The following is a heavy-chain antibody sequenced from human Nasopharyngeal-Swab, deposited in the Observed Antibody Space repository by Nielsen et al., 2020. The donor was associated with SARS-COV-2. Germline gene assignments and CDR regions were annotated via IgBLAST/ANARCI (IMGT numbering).Heavy chain of an antibody. D-gene: IGHD3-3*01. CDR2: IYYSGST. J-gene: IGHJ5*02. CDR1: GGSISSSSYY. CDR3: ARGLQYYDFWSGHYATNWFDP. V-gene: IGHV4-39*07. Sequence: GSLRLSCTVSGGSISSSSYYWGWIRQPPGKGLEWIGSIYYSGSTYYNPSLKSRVTISVDTSKNQFSLKLSSVTAADTAVYYCARGLQYYDFWSGHYATNWFDPWGRGTLVTVSS.